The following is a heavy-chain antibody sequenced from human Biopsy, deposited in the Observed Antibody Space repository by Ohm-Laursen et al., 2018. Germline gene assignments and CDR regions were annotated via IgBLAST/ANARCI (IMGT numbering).Heavy chain of an antibody. CDR2: ISYSRDT. Sequence: SDTLSLTCTVSGGSISGSSWSWIRQAPGKGLEWIGYISYSRDTNYNPSLKSRITLSVDTSKNHFSLKLTSVTAADTAVYYCAKHGSGWTGDDAFHIWGQGTMVTVSS. V-gene: IGHV4-59*08. CDR3: AKHGSGWTGDDAFHI. D-gene: IGHD6-19*01. CDR1: GGSISGSS. J-gene: IGHJ3*02.